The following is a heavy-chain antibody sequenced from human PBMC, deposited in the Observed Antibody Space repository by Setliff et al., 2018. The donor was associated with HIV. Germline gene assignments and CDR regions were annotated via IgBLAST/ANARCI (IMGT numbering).Heavy chain of an antibody. D-gene: IGHD4-17*01. Sequence: ASVKVSCKASGYTFTDNYIHWVRQAPGQGLEWMAWINSASGGTNYAQNFQGRVTVTRDTSINTVYLEVNGLKSDDTAVYYCAREKFENGDYEFVSTFDSWGQGTLVTVSS. CDR3: AREKFENGDYEFVSTFDS. V-gene: IGHV1-2*02. CDR1: GYTFTDNY. CDR2: INSASGGT. J-gene: IGHJ4*02.